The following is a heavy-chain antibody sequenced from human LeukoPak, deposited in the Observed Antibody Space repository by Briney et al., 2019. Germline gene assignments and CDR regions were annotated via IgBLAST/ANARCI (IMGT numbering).Heavy chain of an antibody. D-gene: IGHD6-19*01. CDR2: VSSDGTYT. Sequence: GGSLRLSCAASGFTFSSYFMHWVRQAPGKGLVWVSRVSSDGTYTEYADSVKGRFTISRDNSKNTLYLQMNSLRAEDTAVYYCAREIPEGIAVALDYWGQGTLVTVSS. J-gene: IGHJ4*02. V-gene: IGHV3-74*03. CDR3: AREIPEGIAVALDY. CDR1: GFTFSSYF.